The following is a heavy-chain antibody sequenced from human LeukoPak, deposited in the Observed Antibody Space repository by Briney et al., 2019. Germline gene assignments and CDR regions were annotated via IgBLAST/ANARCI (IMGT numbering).Heavy chain of an antibody. J-gene: IGHJ6*03. CDR1: GFTFSSYW. Sequence: GGSLRLSCAASGFTFSSYWMSWVRQAPGKGLEWVANIKQDGSEKYYVDSVKGRFTISRDNAKNSLYLQMNSLRAEDTAVYYCARVSGSSSSLYYYYYMDVWGKGTTVTVSS. CDR2: IKQDGSEK. D-gene: IGHD6-6*01. V-gene: IGHV3-7*01. CDR3: ARVSGSSSSLYYYYYMDV.